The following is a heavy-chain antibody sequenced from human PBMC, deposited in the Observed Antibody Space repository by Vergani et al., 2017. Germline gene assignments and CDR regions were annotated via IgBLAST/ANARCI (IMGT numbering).Heavy chain of an antibody. CDR2: IIPVLGKT. V-gene: IGHV1-69*08. D-gene: IGHD2-15*01. CDR1: GATFRSNT. J-gene: IGHJ6*02. Sequence: QVQLVQSGAEVKKPGSSVKVSCKASGATFRSNTISWVRQVPGQGLEWMGRIIPVLGKTKYAQDFQGRLTITADTSTSTAYMELTSLRSQDTAVYYCARAYCSGGSCYAYYYYGMDVWGQGTTVTVSS. CDR3: ARAYCSGGSCYAYYYYGMDV.